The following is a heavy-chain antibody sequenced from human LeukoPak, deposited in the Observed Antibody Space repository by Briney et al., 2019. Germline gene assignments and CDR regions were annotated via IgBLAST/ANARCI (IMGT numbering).Heavy chain of an antibody. D-gene: IGHD3-10*01. Sequence: ASVKVSCKASGYTFTGYYMHWVRQAPGQGLEWMGWINPNSGGTNYAQKFQGRVTMTRDTSISTAYMELSRLRSDDTAVYYCARRIGTYGSGFDCWGQGTLVTVSS. CDR2: INPNSGGT. CDR1: GYTFTGYY. V-gene: IGHV1-2*02. CDR3: ARRIGTYGSGFDC. J-gene: IGHJ5*01.